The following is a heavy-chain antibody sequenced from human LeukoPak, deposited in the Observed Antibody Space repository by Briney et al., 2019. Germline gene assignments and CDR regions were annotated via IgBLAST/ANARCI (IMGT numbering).Heavy chain of an antibody. J-gene: IGHJ3*02. Sequence: GESLKISCKGSGYSFTSYWIGWVRQMPGKGLEWMGIIYPGDSDTRYSPSFQGQVTISADKSISTAYLQWSSLKASDTAMYYCARTIGGWNDPFDAFDIWGQGTMVTVSS. CDR2: IYPGDSDT. CDR3: ARTIGGWNDPFDAFDI. CDR1: GYSFTSYW. D-gene: IGHD1-1*01. V-gene: IGHV5-51*01.